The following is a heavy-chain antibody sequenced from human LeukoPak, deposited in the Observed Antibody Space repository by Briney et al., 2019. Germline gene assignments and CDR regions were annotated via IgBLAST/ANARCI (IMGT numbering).Heavy chain of an antibody. CDR1: GFTFDDYA. CDR3: AKDVYSYGYVEDYYYGMDV. V-gene: IGHV3-9*01. J-gene: IGHJ6*02. CDR2: ISWNSGSI. Sequence: PGRSLRLSCAASGFTFDDYAMHWVRQAPGKGLEWVSGISWNSGSIGYADSVKGRFTISRDNAKNSLYLQMNSLRAEDAALYYCAKDVYSYGYVEDYYYGMDVWGQGTTVTVSS. D-gene: IGHD5-18*01.